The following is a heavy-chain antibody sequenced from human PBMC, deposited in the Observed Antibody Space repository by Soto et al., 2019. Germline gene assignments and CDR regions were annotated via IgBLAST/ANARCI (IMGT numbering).Heavy chain of an antibody. CDR1: GYTFTSYD. V-gene: IGHV1-3*05. CDR2: INAGNGNT. Sequence: QVQLVQSGAEEKKPGASVKVSCKASGYTFTSYDMHWVRQAPGQRLEWMGWINAGNGNTKYSQKFQGRVTITRDTXXSTAXXXXXXXXXEDTXVYXXXXXXITGILDYWGQGTLVTVSS. CDR3: XXXXITGILDY. J-gene: IGHJ4*02. D-gene: IGHD1-20*01.